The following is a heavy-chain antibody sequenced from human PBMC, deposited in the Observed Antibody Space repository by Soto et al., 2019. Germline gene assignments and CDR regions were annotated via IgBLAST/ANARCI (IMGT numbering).Heavy chain of an antibody. V-gene: IGHV1-46*01. CDR1: GYTFTSYY. D-gene: IGHD6-13*01. CDR3: ARGDWGPRIAAAGTGSPASSY. CDR2: INPSGGST. Sequence: GASVKVSCKASGYTFTSYYMHWVRQAPGQGLEWMGIINPSGGSTSYAQKFQGRVTMTRDTSTSTVYMELSSLRSEDTAVYYCARGDWGPRIAAAGTGSPASSYWGQGTLVTVFS. J-gene: IGHJ4*02.